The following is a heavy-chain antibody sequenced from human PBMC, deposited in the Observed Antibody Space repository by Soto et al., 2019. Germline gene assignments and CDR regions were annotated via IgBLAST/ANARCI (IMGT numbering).Heavy chain of an antibody. D-gene: IGHD6-19*01. CDR1: GGSISSYY. J-gene: IGHJ4*02. V-gene: IGHV4-59*01. Sequence: QVQLQESGPGLVKPSETLSLTCTVSGGSISSYYWTWIRQPPGKGLEWIGYMYYSGSTNYNPSLNTRVTISVDTSKNQFSLKLSSVTAADTAVYYCARSPLYFSGWYGTWGQGTLVTVSS. CDR3: ARSPLYFSGWYGT. CDR2: MYYSGST.